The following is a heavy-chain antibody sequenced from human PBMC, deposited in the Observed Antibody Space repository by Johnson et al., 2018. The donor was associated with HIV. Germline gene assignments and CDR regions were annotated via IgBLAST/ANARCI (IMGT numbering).Heavy chain of an antibody. CDR2: IRYDGSYK. V-gene: IGHV3-33*08. CDR3: ARPSVMTTLTTTPWAFNI. J-gene: IGHJ3*02. Sequence: VQLVESGGGVVQPGRSLRLSCAASGFTFSSYGMHWVRQAPGKGLEWVAFIRYDGSYKFYADSVKGRFTISRDNSKNTLYLQMNSLRAEDTAVYYCARPSVMTTLTTTPWAFNIWGQGTMVTVSS. D-gene: IGHD4-17*01. CDR1: GFTFSSYG.